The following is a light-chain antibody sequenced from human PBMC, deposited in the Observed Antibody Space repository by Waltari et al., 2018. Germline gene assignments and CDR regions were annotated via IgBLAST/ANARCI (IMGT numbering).Light chain of an antibody. V-gene: IGKV1-5*03. J-gene: IGKJ2*01. CDR1: QSIRNW. CDR2: KAS. CDR3: QQYYTYPYT. Sequence: DIQMTQSPSTLSASVGDKVTITCRASQSIRNWLAWYQQKPGKAPKLLSSKASSLESGVPLRFSGSGSGTEFTLSISTLQPDDFATYLCQQYYTYPYTFGQGTKLEIK.